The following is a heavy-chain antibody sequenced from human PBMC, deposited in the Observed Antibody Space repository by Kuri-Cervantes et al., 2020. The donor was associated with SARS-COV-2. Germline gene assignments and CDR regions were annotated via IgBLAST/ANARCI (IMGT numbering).Heavy chain of an antibody. CDR3: ARKIITGTGGAFDY. CDR2: ISSSSSYI. D-gene: IGHD1/OR15-1a*01. J-gene: IGHJ4*02. V-gene: IGHV3-21*01. Sequence: GESLKISCAASGFTFSSYGMHWVRQAPGKGLEWVSSISSSSSYIYYADSVKGRFTISRDNAKNSLYLQMNSLKAEDTAVYYCARKIITGTGGAFDYWGQGTPVTVSS. CDR1: GFTFSSYG.